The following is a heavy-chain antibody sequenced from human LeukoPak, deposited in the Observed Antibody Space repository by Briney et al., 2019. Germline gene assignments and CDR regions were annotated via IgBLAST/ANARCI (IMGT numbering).Heavy chain of an antibody. V-gene: IGHV3-23*01. CDR3: AKDTSIGKYCTSGVCSPFDY. D-gene: IGHD2-8*01. CDR2: ISDSGDYT. Sequence: PGGSRRLSCAGSGFTFSSYAMSWVRQAPGKGLEWVSAISDSGDYTYYADSVKGRFTISRDNSKNTLYLHVNSLRAEDTAVYYCAKDTSIGKYCTSGVCSPFDYWGQGTLVTVSS. J-gene: IGHJ4*02. CDR1: GFTFSSYA.